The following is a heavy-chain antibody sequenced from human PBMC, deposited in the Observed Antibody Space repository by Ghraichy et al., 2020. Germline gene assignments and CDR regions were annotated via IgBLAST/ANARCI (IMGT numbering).Heavy chain of an antibody. D-gene: IGHD3-22*01. CDR2: IYYSGST. CDR3: ARVFYYDSSGYYPSHFDY. V-gene: IGHV4-61*01. J-gene: IGHJ4*02. CDR1: GGSVSSGSYY. Sequence: SETLSLTCTVSGGSVSSGSYYWSWIRQPPGKGLEWIGYIYYSGSTNYNPSLKSRVTISVDTSKNQFSLKLSSVTAADTAVYYCARVFYYDSSGYYPSHFDYWGQGTLVTVSS.